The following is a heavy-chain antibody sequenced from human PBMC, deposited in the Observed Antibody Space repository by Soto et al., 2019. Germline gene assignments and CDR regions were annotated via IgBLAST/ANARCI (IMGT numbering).Heavy chain of an antibody. CDR3: ASGQDIVVAPADGYYYYGMDV. CDR1: GGTFSSYA. V-gene: IGHV1-69*06. Sequence: QMQLVQSGAEVKKPGSSVKVSCKASGGTFSSYAISWVRQAPGQGLEWMGGIIPIFGTANYAQKFQGRVTITADKSTSTAYMELSSLRSEDTAVDYCASGQDIVVAPADGYYYYGMDVWGQGTTVTVSS. J-gene: IGHJ6*02. CDR2: IIPIFGTA. D-gene: IGHD2-2*01.